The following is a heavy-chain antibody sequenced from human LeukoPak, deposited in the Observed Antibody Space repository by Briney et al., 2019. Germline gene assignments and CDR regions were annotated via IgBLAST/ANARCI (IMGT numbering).Heavy chain of an antibody. D-gene: IGHD5-18*01. CDR3: ARDTAMVTKDSDY. J-gene: IGHJ4*02. CDR1: GFTFSSYA. CDR2: ISYDGSNK. Sequence: PGGSLRLSCAASGFTFSSYAMHWVRQAPGKGLEWVAVISYDGSNKYYADSVKGRFTISRDNSKNTLYLQMNSLRAEDTAVYYCARDTAMVTKDSDYWGQGTLVTVSS. V-gene: IGHV3-30-3*01.